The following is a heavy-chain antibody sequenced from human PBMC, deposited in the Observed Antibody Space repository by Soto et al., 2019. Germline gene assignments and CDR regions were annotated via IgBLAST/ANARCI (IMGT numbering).Heavy chain of an antibody. CDR3: ARGSGIVALPGELEDVNYDY. J-gene: IGHJ4*02. D-gene: IGHD1-1*01. V-gene: IGHV4-34*01. CDR2: INESGST. CDR1: GQSFSGHS. Sequence: QVQLQQWGAGLVKPSETLSLSCAVYGQSFSGHSWAWIRQPPGKGLQWIGEINESGSTYYNPSLKSRVTSSPDTSKNQFSLKLSSVSAADTAAYFCARGSGIVALPGELEDVNYDYWGQGTLVNVSS.